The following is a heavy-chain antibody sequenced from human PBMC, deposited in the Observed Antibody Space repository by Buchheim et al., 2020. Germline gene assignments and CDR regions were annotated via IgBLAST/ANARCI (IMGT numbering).Heavy chain of an antibody. CDR3: ARGGYPYGMDV. CDR2: IYYSGST. CDR1: GGSIRSFY. Sequence: QVQLQESGPGLVKPSETLSLTCTVSGGSIRSFYWTWIRQPPGKGLEWIGYIYYSGSTSYSPSLKSRVTISVEPSKNQFSLRLRSVTAADTAVYYCARGGYPYGMDVWGQGTT. D-gene: IGHD5-12*01. V-gene: IGHV4-59*01. J-gene: IGHJ6*02.